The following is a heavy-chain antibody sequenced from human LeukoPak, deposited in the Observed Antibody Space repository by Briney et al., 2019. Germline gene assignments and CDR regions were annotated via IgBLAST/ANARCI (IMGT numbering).Heavy chain of an antibody. CDR1: GFTFSSYG. J-gene: IGHJ6*02. CDR3: AKDQGVSSRWYPSGYYYYGMDV. CDR2: ISYDGSNK. D-gene: IGHD6-13*01. Sequence: TGGSLRLSCAASGFTFSSYGMHWVRQAPGKGLEWVAVISYDGSNKYYADSVKGRFTISRDNSKNTLYLQMNSLRAEDTAVYYCAKDQGVSSRWYPSGYYYYGMDVWGQGTTVTVSS. V-gene: IGHV3-30*18.